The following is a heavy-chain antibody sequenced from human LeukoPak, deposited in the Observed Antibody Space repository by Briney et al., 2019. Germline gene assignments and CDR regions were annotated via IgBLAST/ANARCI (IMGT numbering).Heavy chain of an antibody. CDR2: INHSGST. V-gene: IGHV4-34*01. CDR3: ARGGGGSQLLRVFDY. Sequence: SETLSLTCAVYGGSFSGYFWSWIRQPPGKGLEWIGEINHSGSTNYNASLKSRVTISVGTSKNQFSLKLSSVTAADTAVYYCARGGGGSQLLRVFDYWGQGTLVTVSS. D-gene: IGHD2-2*01. CDR1: GGSFSGYF. J-gene: IGHJ4*02.